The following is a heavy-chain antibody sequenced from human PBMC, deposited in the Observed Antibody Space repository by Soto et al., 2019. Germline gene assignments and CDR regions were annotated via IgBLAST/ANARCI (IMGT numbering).Heavy chain of an antibody. CDR3: ARGAALAGKLDL. D-gene: IGHD6-19*01. CDR2: ISSHGRDI. V-gene: IGHV3-21*06. J-gene: IGHJ4*02. Sequence: PGWSLRLSCEASGFTFTSDSMTWVRQAPGKGLEWVSSISSHGRDIFYADSVKGRFTISRDNAKDSLHLQMNSLTGEDSAVYYCARGAALAGKLDLWGQGTLVTVSS. CDR1: GFTFTSDS.